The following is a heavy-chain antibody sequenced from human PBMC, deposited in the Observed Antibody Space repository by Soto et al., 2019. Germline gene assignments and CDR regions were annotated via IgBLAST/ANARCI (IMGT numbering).Heavy chain of an antibody. V-gene: IGHV4-31*03. Sequence: PSLTCTVSGCSISSCGDYWIWIRQHPGKGLEWIGYIHYTGRTFYNPSLKSRVTISVDTSKNQFSLKVSSLTAADMAVYYCARETTKGHYGDPYWYFDLWGRGTLVTVSS. CDR2: IHYTGRT. D-gene: IGHD4-17*01. CDR1: GCSISSCGDY. CDR3: ARETTKGHYGDPYWYFDL. J-gene: IGHJ2*01.